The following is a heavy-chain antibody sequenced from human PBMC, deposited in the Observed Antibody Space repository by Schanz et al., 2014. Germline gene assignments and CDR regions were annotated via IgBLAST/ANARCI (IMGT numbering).Heavy chain of an antibody. CDR1: GGSISTYY. CDR3: ARYTGAYFDY. Sequence: QVQLQESGPGLVKPSETLSLTCTVSGGSISTYYWSWIRQPAGKGLEWIGRIYTSGSTIYNPALKRRVPMSVDEPKTQFSLRLSSVTAADTAVYYCARYTGAYFDYWGQGTLVTVSS. V-gene: IGHV4-4*07. J-gene: IGHJ4*02. D-gene: IGHD1-26*01. CDR2: IYTSGST.